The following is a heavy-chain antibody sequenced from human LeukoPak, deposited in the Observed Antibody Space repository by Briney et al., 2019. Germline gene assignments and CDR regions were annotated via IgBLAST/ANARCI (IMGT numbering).Heavy chain of an antibody. V-gene: IGHV4-59*08. CDR3: ARRTGYPSSWSDP. CDR1: GGSISSYY. Sequence: SETLSLTCTVSGGSISSYYWSWIRQPPGKGLEWIGYIYYSGSTNYNPSLKSRVTISVDTSKNQFSLKLSSVTAADTAVYYCARRTGYPSSWSDPWGQGTLVTVSS. CDR2: IYYSGST. J-gene: IGHJ5*02. D-gene: IGHD3/OR15-3a*01.